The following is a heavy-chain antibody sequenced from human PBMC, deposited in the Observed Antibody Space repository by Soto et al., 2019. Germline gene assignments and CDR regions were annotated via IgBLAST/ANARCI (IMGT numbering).Heavy chain of an antibody. CDR1: GFTFSSYG. CDR3: SREGSIAAAGTKFDY. D-gene: IGHD6-13*01. J-gene: IGHJ4*02. CDR2: IRCDGSNK. Sequence: QVQLVESGGGVVQPGRSLRLSCAASGFTFSSYGMHWVRQAPGKGLEWVAVIRCDGSNKYYAESVKGRFTISRDNSKNKLYLQMNSLSAEDTAVYYCSREGSIAAAGTKFDYWGQGPLVTVSS. V-gene: IGHV3-33*01.